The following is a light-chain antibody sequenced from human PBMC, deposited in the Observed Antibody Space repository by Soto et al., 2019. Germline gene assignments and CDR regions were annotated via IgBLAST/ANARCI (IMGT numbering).Light chain of an antibody. CDR3: SSYAGSANFV. CDR1: SSDVGGYNY. J-gene: IGLJ1*01. V-gene: IGLV2-8*01. CDR2: EVN. Sequence: HSVLTQPPSAFGSPGQSVTIPCTGTSSDVGGYNYVSWYQQHPGKAPKLMIYEVNKRPSGVPDRFSGSKSGNTASLTVSGLQAEVEADYYCSSYAGSANFVFGTGTKGTVL.